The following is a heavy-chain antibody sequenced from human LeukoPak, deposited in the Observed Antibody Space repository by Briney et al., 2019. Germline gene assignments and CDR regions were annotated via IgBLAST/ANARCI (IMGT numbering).Heavy chain of an antibody. CDR1: GGSISSYY. CDR2: IYYSGST. Sequence: PSETLSLTCTVSGGSISSYYWSWIRQPPGKGLEWIGSIYYSGSTYYNPSLKSRVTISVDTSKNQFSLKLSSVTAADTAVYYCARGPGYGDYAGFFWGQGTLVTVSS. CDR3: ARGPGYGDYAGFF. D-gene: IGHD4-17*01. V-gene: IGHV4-39*07. J-gene: IGHJ4*02.